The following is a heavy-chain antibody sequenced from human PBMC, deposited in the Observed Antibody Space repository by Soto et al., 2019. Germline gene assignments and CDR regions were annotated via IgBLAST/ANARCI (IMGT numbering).Heavy chain of an antibody. CDR3: AKYHCSSTSCYEGPSFDY. D-gene: IGHD2-2*01. V-gene: IGHV3-30*18. CDR1: GFTFNRYG. CDR2: ISDDGSDK. Sequence: GGSLRLSCVASGFTFNRYGIHWVRQAPGKGLEWVALISDDGSDKDYADSVKGRFTISRDNSKNTLYLQMNSLRAEDTAVYYCAKYHCSSTSCYEGPSFDYWGQGTLVTVSS. J-gene: IGHJ4*02.